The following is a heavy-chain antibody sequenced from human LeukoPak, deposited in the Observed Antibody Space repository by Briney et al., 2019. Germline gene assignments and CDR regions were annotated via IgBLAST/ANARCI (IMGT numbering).Heavy chain of an antibody. Sequence: GGSLRLSCAASGFTFSSYSMNWVRQAPGKGLEWVSSISSSSSYIYYADSVKGRFTIFRDNAKNSLYLQMNSLRAEDTAVYYCARDGYCSSTSCYVDYYGMDVWGKGTTVTVSS. D-gene: IGHD2-2*03. J-gene: IGHJ6*04. V-gene: IGHV3-21*01. CDR1: GFTFSSYS. CDR2: ISSSSSYI. CDR3: ARDGYCSSTSCYVDYYGMDV.